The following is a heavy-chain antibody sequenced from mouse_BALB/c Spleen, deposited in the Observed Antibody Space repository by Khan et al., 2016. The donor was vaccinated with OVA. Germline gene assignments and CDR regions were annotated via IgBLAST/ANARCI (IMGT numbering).Heavy chain of an antibody. CDR2: ISSLAYSI. CDR1: GFTFSDYG. Sequence: EVELVESGGGLLQPGWSRKLSCAASGFTFSDYGLAWVRQAPGKGPEWVAFISSLAYSIYYADTVTGRFTISRENAKNTLYLEMSSLRSEDTAMYYCARSWAMDYWGQGTSVTVSS. V-gene: IGHV5-15*02. CDR3: ARSWAMDY. J-gene: IGHJ4*01.